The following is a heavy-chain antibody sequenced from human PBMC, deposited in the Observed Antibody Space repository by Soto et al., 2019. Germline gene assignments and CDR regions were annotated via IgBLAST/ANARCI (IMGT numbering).Heavy chain of an antibody. J-gene: IGHJ4*02. V-gene: IGHV4-59*01. CDR1: GGSISSYY. D-gene: IGHD3-22*01. CDR3: ARVFHSSGYLVTYYFDY. Sequence: PSETLSLTCTVSGGSISSYYWSWIRQPPGKVLEWIWYIYYSGSTNYTPSLKSRVTISVDTSKNHFSLKLSSVTAADTAVYYCARVFHSSGYLVTYYFDYWGQGTLVTVSS. CDR2: IYYSGST.